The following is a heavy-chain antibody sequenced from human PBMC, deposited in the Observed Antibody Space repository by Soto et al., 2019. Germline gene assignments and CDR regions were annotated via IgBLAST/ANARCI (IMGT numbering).Heavy chain of an antibody. J-gene: IGHJ5*01. Sequence: GALRLSCAASGFTFSDAWMGWVRQAPGKGPEWVGRIRSKVHGGTTDYATPMKGIFTIGRDDSQNTLYLQLDSLKPEDTAVYYCITGPETSSHTFESWGQGTLVTVSS. D-gene: IGHD6-6*01. V-gene: IGHV3-15*01. CDR3: ITGPETSSHTFES. CDR2: IRSKVHGGTT. CDR1: GFTFSDAW.